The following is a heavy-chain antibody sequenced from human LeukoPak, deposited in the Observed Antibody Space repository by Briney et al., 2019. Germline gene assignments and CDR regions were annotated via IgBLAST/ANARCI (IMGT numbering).Heavy chain of an antibody. CDR1: GDSVSSNVAA. CDR2: TYYRSKWSN. D-gene: IGHD5-18*01. CDR3: ARDEFRYGAVDY. V-gene: IGHV6-1*01. Sequence: SQTLSLTCAISGDSVSSNVAAWNWIRQSPSRGLEWLGRTYYRSKWSNDYAVSVKSRITINPDTSKNQFSLQLNSVTPDDTAVYYCARDEFRYGAVDYWGQGTLVTVSS. J-gene: IGHJ4*02.